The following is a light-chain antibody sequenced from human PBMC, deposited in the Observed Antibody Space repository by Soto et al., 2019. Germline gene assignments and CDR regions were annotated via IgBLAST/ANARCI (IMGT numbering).Light chain of an antibody. Sequence: EIVLTQSPATLSVSPGESATLSCRASQSVSRHLAWYKQKPGQAPRVLIYNASTRATGIPATFSGIGSGTEFSLTISILQSEDFAVYYCLQYSDWPPRYTFGQGTKLEIK. CDR3: LQYSDWPPRYT. V-gene: IGKV3-15*01. J-gene: IGKJ2*01. CDR2: NAS. CDR1: QSVSRH.